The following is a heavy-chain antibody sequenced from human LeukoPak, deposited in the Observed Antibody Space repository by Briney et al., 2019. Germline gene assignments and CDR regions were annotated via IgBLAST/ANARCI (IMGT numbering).Heavy chain of an antibody. V-gene: IGHV1-2*02. CDR2: INPNSGGT. J-gene: IGHJ5*02. Sequence: ATVKVSCKASGYTFTGYYMHWVRQARGQGVEWMGWINPNSGGTNYAQKFQGRVTMTRDTSISTAYTELSRLRSDDTAVYYCARADRYYDSSDYPWFDPWGQGTLVTVSS. D-gene: IGHD3-22*01. CDR3: ARADRYYDSSDYPWFDP. CDR1: GYTFTGYY.